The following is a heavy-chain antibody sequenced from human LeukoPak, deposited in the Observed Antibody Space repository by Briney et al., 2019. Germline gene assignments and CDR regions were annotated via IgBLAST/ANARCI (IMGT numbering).Heavy chain of an antibody. J-gene: IGHJ4*02. V-gene: IGHV4-4*07. CDR2: IYNSEKI. CDR1: GGSISSYY. D-gene: IGHD3-3*01. CDR3: AREPGDFWSAYLDY. Sequence: PSETLSLTCTVSGGSISSYYWNWIRQPAGKGLEWIGRIYNSEKINYNPSLKSRVIMSVDTSKNLFSLKLSSVTAADTAVYYCAREPGDFWSAYLDYWGQGTLVTVSS.